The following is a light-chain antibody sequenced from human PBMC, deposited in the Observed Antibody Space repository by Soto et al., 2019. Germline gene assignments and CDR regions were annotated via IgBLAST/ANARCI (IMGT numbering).Light chain of an antibody. J-gene: IGKJ2*01. CDR1: QSVRSN. CDR2: DTS. CDR3: QQYNNWPPFT. V-gene: IGKV3-15*01. Sequence: EIVMTQSPATLSVSPGERATLSCRASQSVRSNLAWYQQKPGQAPRLLIYDTSTRATGIPARFSGSGSGTEFTLTISSLQSEDSTVYYCQQYNNWPPFTFGQGTKLEI.